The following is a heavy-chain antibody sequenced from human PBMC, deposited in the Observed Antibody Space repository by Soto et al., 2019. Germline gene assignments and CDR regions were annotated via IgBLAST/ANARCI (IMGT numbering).Heavy chain of an antibody. CDR3: ARWRVASTGYYFDY. D-gene: IGHD6-19*01. CDR1: GGSISSYY. V-gene: IGHV4-59*01. J-gene: IGHJ4*02. Sequence: PSETLSLTCTVSGGSISSYYWSWIRQPPGKGLEWIGYIYSSGSTNYNPSLKSRVTISVDTSKSQFSLNLSSVTAADTAVYYCARWRVASTGYYFDYWGQGALVTVSS. CDR2: IYSSGST.